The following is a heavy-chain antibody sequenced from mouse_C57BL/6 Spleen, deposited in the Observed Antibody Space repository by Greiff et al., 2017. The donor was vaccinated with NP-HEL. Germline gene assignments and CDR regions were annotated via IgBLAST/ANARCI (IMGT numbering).Heavy chain of an antibody. CDR2: ISSGGSYT. CDR3: ARDYGSAWFAY. CDR1: GFTFSSYG. D-gene: IGHD1-1*01. J-gene: IGHJ3*01. V-gene: IGHV5-6*01. Sequence: DVQLQESGGDLVKPGGSLKLSCAASGFTFSSYGLSWVRQTPDKRLEWVATISSGGSYTYYPDSVKGRFTISRDNAKNTLYLQMSSLKSEDTARYYCARDYGSAWFAYWGQATLVTVSA.